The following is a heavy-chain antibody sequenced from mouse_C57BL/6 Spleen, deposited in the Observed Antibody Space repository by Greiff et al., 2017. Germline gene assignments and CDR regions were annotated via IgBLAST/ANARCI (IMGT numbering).Heavy chain of an antibody. CDR2: IPPNSGST. Sequence: QVQLQQPGAELVKPGASVKLSCKASGYTFTSYWMHWVKRRPGQGLEWIGMIPPNSGSTNYNEKFKSKATLTVDKSSSTAYMQLSSLTSEDSAVYYCARRRYYFDYWGQGTTLTVSS. CDR1: GYTFTSYW. V-gene: IGHV1-64*01. J-gene: IGHJ2*01. CDR3: ARRRYYFDY.